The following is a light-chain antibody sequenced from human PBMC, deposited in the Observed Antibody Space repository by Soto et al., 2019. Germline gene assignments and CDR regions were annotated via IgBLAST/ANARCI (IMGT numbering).Light chain of an antibody. J-gene: IGLJ3*02. CDR3: AAWDDSLNGWV. CDR2: SNN. V-gene: IGLV1-44*01. CDR1: SANIGINT. Sequence: QSVLTQPPSTSGTPGQRVVISCSGSSANIGINTANWYQQVPGTAPKLLIHSNNQRPSGVPDRFSGSRSGTSASLAISGLQSEDEADYYCAAWDDSLNGWVFGGGTKLTVL.